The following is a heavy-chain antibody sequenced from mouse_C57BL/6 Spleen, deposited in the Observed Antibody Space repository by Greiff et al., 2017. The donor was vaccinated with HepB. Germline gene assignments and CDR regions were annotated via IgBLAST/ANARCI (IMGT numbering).Heavy chain of an antibody. J-gene: IGHJ2*01. CDR3: ARRSWDYFDY. D-gene: IGHD4-1*01. Sequence: VQLQQSGPELVKPGASVKISCKASGYTFTDYYMNWVKQSHGKSLEWIGDINPNNGGTSYNQKFKGKATLTVDKSSSTAYMELRSLTSEDSAVYYCARRSWDYFDYWGQGTTLTVSS. CDR2: INPNNGGT. V-gene: IGHV1-26*01. CDR1: GYTFTDYY.